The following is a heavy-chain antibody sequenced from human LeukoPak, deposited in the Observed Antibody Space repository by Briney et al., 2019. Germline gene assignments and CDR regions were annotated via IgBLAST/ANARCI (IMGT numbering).Heavy chain of an antibody. V-gene: IGHV4-34*01. Sequence: SETLSLTCAVYGGSFSGYYWSWIRQPPGKGLEWIREINHSGSTNYNPSLKSRVTISVDTSKNQFSLKLSSVTAADTAVYYCARWRRTGTANWFDPWGQGTLVTVSS. D-gene: IGHD1-7*01. CDR3: ARWRRTGTANWFDP. CDR1: GGSFSGYY. J-gene: IGHJ5*02. CDR2: INHSGST.